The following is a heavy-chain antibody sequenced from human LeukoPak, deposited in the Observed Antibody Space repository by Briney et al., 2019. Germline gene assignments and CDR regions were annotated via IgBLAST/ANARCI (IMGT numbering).Heavy chain of an antibody. J-gene: IGHJ4*02. CDR3: ARGKSEPEFGEDY. D-gene: IGHD3-10*01. V-gene: IGHV4-34*01. Sequence: SETLSLTCAVYGGSFSGYYWSWIRQPPGKGLEWIGEINHSGSTNYNPSLKSRVTISVDTSKNQFSLKLSSVTAADTAVYYRARGKSEPEFGEDYWGQGTLVTVSS. CDR1: GGSFSGYY. CDR2: INHSGST.